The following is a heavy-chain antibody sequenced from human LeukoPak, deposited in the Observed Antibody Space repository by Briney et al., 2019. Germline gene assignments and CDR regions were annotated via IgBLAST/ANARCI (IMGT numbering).Heavy chain of an antibody. D-gene: IGHD5-12*01. J-gene: IGHJ3*02. CDR2: IYTSEST. V-gene: IGHV4-61*02. CDR3: ARVYGSGYDFRGAFDI. CDR1: GGSISSSNYY. Sequence: SETLSLTCSVSGGSISSSNYYWSWIRQPAGKGLEWIGRIYTSESTNYNPSLKSRVTISVDTSRNQFSLKLSSVTAADTAVYYCARVYGSGYDFRGAFDIWGQGTMVTVSS.